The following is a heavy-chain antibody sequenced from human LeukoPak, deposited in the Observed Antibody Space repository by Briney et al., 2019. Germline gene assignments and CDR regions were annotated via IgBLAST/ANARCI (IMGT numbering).Heavy chain of an antibody. Sequence: GESPKISCKGSGYSFTTHWIGWVRQMPGKGLEWMGIIDPRDSDTRYSPSFQGQVTISADKSTSTAYVQWSRLKASDTAMYYCARLPTTDDAFDIWGQGTMVVVSS. CDR1: GYSFTTHW. CDR2: IDPRDSDT. J-gene: IGHJ3*02. CDR3: ARLPTTDDAFDI. D-gene: IGHD4-17*01. V-gene: IGHV5-51*01.